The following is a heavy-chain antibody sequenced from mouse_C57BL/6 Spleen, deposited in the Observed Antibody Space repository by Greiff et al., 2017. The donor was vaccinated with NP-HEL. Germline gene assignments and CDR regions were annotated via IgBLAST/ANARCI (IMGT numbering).Heavy chain of an antibody. CDR3: ARHEGRGKGFAY. CDR2: IWSDGST. Sequence: QVQLQQSGPGLVAPSQSLSIPCTVSGFSLTSYGVHWVRQPPGQGLEWLVVIWSDGSTTYNSALKSRLSISKDNSKSQVFLKMNSLQTDDTAMYYWARHEGRGKGFAYWGQGTLVTVSA. J-gene: IGHJ3*01. CDR1: GFSLTSYG. V-gene: IGHV2-6-1*01.